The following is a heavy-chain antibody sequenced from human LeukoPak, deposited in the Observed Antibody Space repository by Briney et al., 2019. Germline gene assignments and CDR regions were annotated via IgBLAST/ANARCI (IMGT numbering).Heavy chain of an antibody. CDR2: ISSSSSYI. CDR3: ARDPYYGSGSLDY. D-gene: IGHD3-10*01. J-gene: IGHJ4*02. CDR1: GFTFSSYS. V-gene: IGHV3-21*01. Sequence: TGGSLRLSCAASGFTFSSYSMNWVRQAPGKGLEWFSSISSSSSYIYYADSVKGRFTISRDNAKNSLYLQMNSLRAEDTAVYYCARDPYYGSGSLDYWGQGTLVTVSS.